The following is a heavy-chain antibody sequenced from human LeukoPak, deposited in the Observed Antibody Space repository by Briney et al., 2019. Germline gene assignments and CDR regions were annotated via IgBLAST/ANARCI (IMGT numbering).Heavy chain of an antibody. Sequence: GGSLRLSCAASGFTFSSCAMSWVRQAPGKGLEWVSVIYSGGSTYYADSVKGRFTISRHNSKNTLYLQMNSLRAEDTAVYYCARNHDYSNYYFDYWGQGTLVTVSS. V-gene: IGHV3-53*04. CDR3: ARNHDYSNYYFDY. CDR2: IYSGGST. CDR1: GFTFSSCA. D-gene: IGHD4-11*01. J-gene: IGHJ4*02.